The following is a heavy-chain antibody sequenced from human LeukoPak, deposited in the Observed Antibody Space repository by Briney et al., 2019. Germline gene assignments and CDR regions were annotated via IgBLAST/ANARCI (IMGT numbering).Heavy chain of an antibody. Sequence: SVKVSCKASGGTFSSYAISWVRQAPGQGLEWMGGIIPIFGTANYAQKFQGRVTITADESTSTAYMELSSLRSEDTAVYYCARHLDFWSGYYTGSPGGYGMDVWGQGTTVTVSS. CDR2: IIPIFGTA. J-gene: IGHJ6*02. V-gene: IGHV1-69*13. D-gene: IGHD3-3*01. CDR1: GGTFSSYA. CDR3: ARHLDFWSGYYTGSPGGYGMDV.